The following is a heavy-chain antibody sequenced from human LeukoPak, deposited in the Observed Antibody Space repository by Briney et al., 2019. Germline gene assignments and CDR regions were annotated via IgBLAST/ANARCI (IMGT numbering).Heavy chain of an antibody. CDR2: IYSSGSA. CDR3: ARRGITIFGVVIENFDY. CDR1: GGSISSGTYY. Sequence: PSQTLPLTCAVSGGSISSGTYYWNWIRQPAGKALEWIGRIYSSGSANYIPSLKSRMTISVDTSRNQLSLRLSSVTAADTAVYYCARRGITIFGVVIENFDYWGQGTLVTVSS. J-gene: IGHJ4*02. V-gene: IGHV4-61*02. D-gene: IGHD3-3*01.